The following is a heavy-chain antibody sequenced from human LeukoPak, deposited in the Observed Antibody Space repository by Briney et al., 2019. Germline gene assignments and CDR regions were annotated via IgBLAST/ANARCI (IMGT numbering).Heavy chain of an antibody. CDR1: GGTFSSYA. CDR2: IIPIFGTA. CDR3: ARHGLDNSGSYYSHFDY. V-gene: IGHV1-69*13. D-gene: IGHD1-26*01. Sequence: ASVKVSCKASGGTFSSYAISWGRQAPGQGLEWMGGIIPIFGTANYAQKFQGRVTITQDESTSTAYMELSSRRSEDTAVYYCARHGLDNSGSYYSHFDYWGQGTLVTVSS. J-gene: IGHJ4*02.